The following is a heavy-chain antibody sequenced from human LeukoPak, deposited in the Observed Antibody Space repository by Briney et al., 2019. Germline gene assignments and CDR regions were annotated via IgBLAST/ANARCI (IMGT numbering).Heavy chain of an antibody. J-gene: IGHJ3*02. CDR1: GYTFTSYY. V-gene: IGHV1-46*01. CDR2: INPSGGST. D-gene: IGHD1-7*01. CDR3: ARGASQNWNYGSQAFDI. Sequence: ASVKVSCKASGYTFTSYYMHWVRQAPGQGLEWMGIINPSGGSTSYAQKFQGRVTMTRDMSTSTVYMELSSLRSEDTAVYYCARGASQNWNYGSQAFDIWGQGTMVTVSS.